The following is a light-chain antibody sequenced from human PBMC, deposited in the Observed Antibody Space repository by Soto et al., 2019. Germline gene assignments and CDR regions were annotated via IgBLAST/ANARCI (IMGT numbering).Light chain of an antibody. CDR2: SNN. CDR3: AAWDDSLNGPGV. V-gene: IGLV1-47*01. Sequence: QLVLTQPPSASGTPGQRVTISCSGSSSNIGTNYVYWYQQLPGTAPKLLIYSNNQRPSGVPDRFSGSKSGTSASLAISGLRSEDEADYFCAAWDDSLNGPGVFGGGTKVTVL. J-gene: IGLJ3*02. CDR1: SSNIGTNY.